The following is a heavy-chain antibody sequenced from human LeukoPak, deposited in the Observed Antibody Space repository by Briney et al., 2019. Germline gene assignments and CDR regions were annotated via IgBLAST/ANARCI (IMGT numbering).Heavy chain of an antibody. V-gene: IGHV4-61*02. J-gene: IGHJ5*02. D-gene: IGHD6-13*01. Sequence: PSQTLSLTCTVSGGSISSGSYYWSWIRQPAGKGLEWIGRIYTSGSTNYNPSLKSRVTISVDTSKNQFSLKLSSVTAADTAVYYCATDGESYSSSWYYNWFDPWGQGTLVTVSS. CDR3: ATDGESYSSSWYYNWFDP. CDR2: IYTSGST. CDR1: GGSISSGSYY.